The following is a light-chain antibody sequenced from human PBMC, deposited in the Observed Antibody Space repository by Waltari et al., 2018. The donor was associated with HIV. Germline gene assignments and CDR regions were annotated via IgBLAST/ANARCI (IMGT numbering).Light chain of an antibody. Sequence: QSALNQPPSVSGPPGQSVTISCTAASRYVSDYKYVSCYQQHPAKAPKLILFGVNKRPSGGPDRFSGSTSGNTASLTITGLQADDEAHYYGCSYAGTSINWVFGGGTMLTVL. CDR2: GVN. J-gene: IGLJ3*02. CDR3: CSYAGTSINWV. CDR1: SRYVSDYKY. V-gene: IGLV2-11*01.